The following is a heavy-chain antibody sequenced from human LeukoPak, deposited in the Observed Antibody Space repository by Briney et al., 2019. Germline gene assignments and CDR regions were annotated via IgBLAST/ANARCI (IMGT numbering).Heavy chain of an antibody. D-gene: IGHD6-13*01. CDR1: GGSFSGYY. V-gene: IGHV4-34*01. CDR2: INHSGST. J-gene: IGHJ6*02. CDR3: ANIAAARDYYGMDV. Sequence: SETLSLTCAVYGGSFSGYYWSWIRQPPGKGLEWIGEINHSGSTNYNPPLKSRVTISVDTSKNQFSLKLSSVTAADTAVYYCANIAAARDYYGMDVWGQGTTVTVS.